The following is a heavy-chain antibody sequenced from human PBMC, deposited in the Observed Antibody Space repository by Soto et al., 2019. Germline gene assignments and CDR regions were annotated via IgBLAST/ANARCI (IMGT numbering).Heavy chain of an antibody. J-gene: IGHJ6*02. Sequence: SVKVSCKASGGTFSSYAMNWVRQAPGQGLEWMGGIIPMFGTADYAQKFQGRVTITADESTSTAYMELSSLRSEDTAVYYCARPVIMDTGMRYYYGMDVGGQGSTVTVSS. V-gene: IGHV1-69*13. CDR1: GGTFSSYA. D-gene: IGHD5-18*01. CDR2: IIPMFGTA. CDR3: ARPVIMDTGMRYYYGMDV.